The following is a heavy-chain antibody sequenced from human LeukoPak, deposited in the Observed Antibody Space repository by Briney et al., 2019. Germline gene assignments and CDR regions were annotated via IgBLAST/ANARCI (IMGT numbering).Heavy chain of an antibody. CDR2: ISSSGSTI. Sequence: PGGSLRLSCAASGFTFSSYEMNWVRQAPGKGLEWVSYISSSGSTIYYADSVKGRFTISRDNAKNSLYLQMNSLRAEDTAVYYCAGAPEVLWFGELSGYYYMDVWGKGTTVTVSS. J-gene: IGHJ6*03. CDR3: AGAPEVLWFGELSGYYYMDV. D-gene: IGHD3-10*01. V-gene: IGHV3-48*03. CDR1: GFTFSSYE.